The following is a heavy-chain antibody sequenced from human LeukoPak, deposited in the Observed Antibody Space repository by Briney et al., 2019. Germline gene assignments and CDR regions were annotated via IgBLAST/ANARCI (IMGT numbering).Heavy chain of an antibody. CDR3: ARDVGRYYDSSGYKNLRDY. CDR2: ISWNSGSI. J-gene: IGHJ4*02. CDR1: GFTFDDYA. D-gene: IGHD3-22*01. Sequence: GGSLRLSCAASGFTFDDYAMHWVRQAPGKGLEWVSGISWNSGSIGYADSVKGRFTISRDNSKNTLYLQMNSLRAEDTAVYYCARDVGRYYDSSGYKNLRDYWGQGTLVTVSS. V-gene: IGHV3-9*01.